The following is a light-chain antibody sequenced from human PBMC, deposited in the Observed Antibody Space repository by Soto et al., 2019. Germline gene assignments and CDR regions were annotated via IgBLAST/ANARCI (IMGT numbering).Light chain of an antibody. J-gene: IGKJ1*01. CDR1: QTISTY. Sequence: DIQMTQSPSSLSASVGDRVTSSCRASQTISTYLHWYQQKPGKAPKLLIYEASSLESGVPSRFGGSGSGTEFTLTISSLQPDDFATYYCQQYNTYSWTFGQGTTVDIK. CDR2: EAS. V-gene: IGKV1-5*03. CDR3: QQYNTYSWT.